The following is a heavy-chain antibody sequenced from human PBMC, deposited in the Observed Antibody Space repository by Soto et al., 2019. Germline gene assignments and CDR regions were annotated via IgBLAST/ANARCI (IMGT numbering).Heavy chain of an antibody. J-gene: IGHJ4*01. CDR3: VKGGYKTGWPPFDH. CDR1: SFRFSAYG. Sequence: QVKLVEFGRAVVQSGRSLRLSCTASSFRFSAYGMHWVRQAPGKGLEWVALISDDGKTQFFTESVEGRFTISRDNSRNTLYLQMNRLRPEDTAVYYCVKGGYKTGWPPFDHWGHGTRVTVSS. D-gene: IGHD6-19*01. V-gene: IGHV3-30*18. CDR2: ISDDGKTQ.